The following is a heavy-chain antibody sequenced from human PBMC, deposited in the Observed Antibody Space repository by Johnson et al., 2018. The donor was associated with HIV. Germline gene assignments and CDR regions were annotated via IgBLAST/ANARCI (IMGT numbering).Heavy chain of an antibody. J-gene: IGHJ3*02. V-gene: IGHV3-64*01. D-gene: IGHD2/OR15-2a*01. CDR3: AKDLSYPKTRAFDI. CDR2: ITSNGGST. Sequence: VLLVESGGGLVQPGGSLRLSCAASGFTFSNYAMHWVRQAPGKGLEYVSAITSNGGSTYYANSVKGRFIISRDNSKNTLYLQMYSLRAEDTAVYYCAKDLSYPKTRAFDIWGQGTMVTVSS. CDR1: GFTFSNYA.